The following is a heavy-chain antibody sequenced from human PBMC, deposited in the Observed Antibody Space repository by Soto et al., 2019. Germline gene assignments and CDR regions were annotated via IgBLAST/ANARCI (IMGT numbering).Heavy chain of an antibody. CDR3: ARDKPYDSSGYYFAYFQH. CDR2: ISAYNGNT. D-gene: IGHD3-22*01. CDR1: GYTFTSYG. J-gene: IGHJ1*01. V-gene: IGHV1-18*01. Sequence: ASVKVSCKASGYTFTSYGISWVRQAPGQGLEWMGWISAYNGNTNHAQKLQGRVTMTTDTSTSTAYMELRSLRSDDTAVYYCARDKPYDSSGYYFAYFQHWGQGTLVTVSS.